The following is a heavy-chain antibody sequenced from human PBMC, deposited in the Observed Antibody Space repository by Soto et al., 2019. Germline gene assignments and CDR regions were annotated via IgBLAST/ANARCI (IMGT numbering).Heavy chain of an antibody. CDR2: IYYSGGT. Sequence: QVQLQESGPGLVKPSETLSLTCTVSGGSISSYYWSWIRLIPGKGLEWIGYIYYSGGTKYSPSLKSRVTISVDTSKNKFSRDRGSVTATDTAVYYCARRGGGHPDAFDFWGLGTMVTVSS. J-gene: IGHJ3*01. V-gene: IGHV4-59*08. CDR3: ARRGGGHPDAFDF. CDR1: GGSISSYY.